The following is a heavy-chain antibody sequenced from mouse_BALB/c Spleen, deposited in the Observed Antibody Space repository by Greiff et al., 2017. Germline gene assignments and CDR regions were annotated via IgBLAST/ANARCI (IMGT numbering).Heavy chain of an antibody. CDR2: IYPGSVST. CDR1: GYTFTSYW. Sequence: LQQPGSELVRPGASVKLSCKASGYTFTSYWMHWVKQRPGQGLEWIGNIYPGSVSTNYDEKFKSKATLTVDTSSSTAYMQLSSLTSEDSAVYYCTRFRDSRYFDVWGAGTTVTVSS. J-gene: IGHJ1*01. CDR3: TRFRDSRYFDV. V-gene: IGHV1S22*01.